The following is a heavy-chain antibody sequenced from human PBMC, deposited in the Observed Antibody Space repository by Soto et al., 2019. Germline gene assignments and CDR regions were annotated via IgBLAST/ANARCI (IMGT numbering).Heavy chain of an antibody. CDR1: GFTFSSYA. V-gene: IGHV3-23*01. D-gene: IGHD3-10*01. CDR2: ISGSGGST. CDR3: AKATAAYYYGSGSYGASYYYYGMDV. J-gene: IGHJ6*02. Sequence: EVQLLESGGGLVQPGGSLRLSCAASGFTFSSYAMSWVRQAPGKGLEWVSAISGSGGSTYYADSVKGRFTTSRDNSKNTLYLQMNSLRAEDTAVYYCAKATAAYYYGSGSYGASYYYYGMDVWDQGTTVTVSS.